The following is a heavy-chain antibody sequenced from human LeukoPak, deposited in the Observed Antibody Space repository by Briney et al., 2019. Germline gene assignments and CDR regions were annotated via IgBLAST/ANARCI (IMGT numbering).Heavy chain of an antibody. D-gene: IGHD2-15*01. CDR2: ISGSGGST. CDR3: AKGGYCSGERCYYYYGMDV. V-gene: IGHV3-23*01. J-gene: IGHJ6*02. Sequence: PGGSLRLSCTSSGFTFGDYAMNWVRQAPGKGLEWVSAISGSGGSTYYADSVKGRFTISRDNSKNTLYLQMNSLRAEDTAVYYCAKGGYCSGERCYYYYGMDVWGQGTTVTVSS. CDR1: GFTFGDYA.